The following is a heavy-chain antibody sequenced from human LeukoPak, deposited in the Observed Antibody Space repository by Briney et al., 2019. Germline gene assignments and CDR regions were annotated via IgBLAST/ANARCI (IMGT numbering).Heavy chain of an antibody. D-gene: IGHD6-19*01. V-gene: IGHV3-23*01. CDR2: ISASSGST. J-gene: IGHJ4*02. Sequence: PGGSLRLSCAASGFTFSSYAMSWVRQAPGKGLEWVSVISASSGSTYYADSVKGRFTISRDNSKNTLYLQMNSLRPEDTAIYYCAKVSPIYSSGWNYFDDWGQGTLVTVSS. CDR1: GFTFSSYA. CDR3: AKVSPIYSSGWNYFDD.